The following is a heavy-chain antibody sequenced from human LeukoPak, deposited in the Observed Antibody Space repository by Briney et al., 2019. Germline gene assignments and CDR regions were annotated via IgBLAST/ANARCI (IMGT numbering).Heavy chain of an antibody. V-gene: IGHV3-23*01. CDR3: VSLARIVDEY. CDR1: GFTFSSYA. Sequence: PGGSLRLSCAASGFTFSSYAMSWVRQAPGKGLEWVSSISGSGGSTFYADSVKGRFTISRDSSKNTLYLQMNSLRAEDTAVYYCVSLARIVDEYWGQGTLVTVSS. D-gene: IGHD2-21*01. CDR2: ISGSGGST. J-gene: IGHJ4*02.